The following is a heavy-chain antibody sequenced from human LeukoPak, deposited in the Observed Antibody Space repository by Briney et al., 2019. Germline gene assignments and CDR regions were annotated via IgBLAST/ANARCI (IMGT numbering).Heavy chain of an antibody. D-gene: IGHD1-26*01. Sequence: VKVSCKASGGTFSSHAISWVRQAPGQGLEWMGRIIPIFGTANYAQKFQGRVTITTDESTSTAYMELSSLRSEDTAVYYCARDLGATNRFDYWGQGTLVTVSS. CDR2: IIPIFGTA. J-gene: IGHJ4*02. V-gene: IGHV1-69*13. CDR3: ARDLGATNRFDY. CDR1: GGTFSSHA.